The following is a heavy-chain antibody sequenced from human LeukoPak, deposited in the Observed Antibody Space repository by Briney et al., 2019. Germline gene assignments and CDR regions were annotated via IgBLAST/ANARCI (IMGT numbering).Heavy chain of an antibody. CDR2: ISGSGGNT. V-gene: IGHV3-23*01. J-gene: IGHJ4*02. Sequence: GGSLRLSCAASGFTFSSYAVSWVRQAPGKGVEWVSAISGSGGNTYYADSLKGRFTISRDNSKNTLYLQMNSLRAEDTAVYYCAKGGYIAAPVDYWGQGTLVTVSS. CDR3: AKGGYIAAPVDY. D-gene: IGHD6-13*01. CDR1: GFTFSSYA.